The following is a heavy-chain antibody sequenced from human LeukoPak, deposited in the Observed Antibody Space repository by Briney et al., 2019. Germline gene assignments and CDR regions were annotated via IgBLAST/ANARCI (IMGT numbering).Heavy chain of an antibody. CDR1: GGSFSGYY. Sequence: SETLSLTCAVYGGSFSGYYWSWIRQPPGKGLEWIGEINHSGSTSYNPSLKSRVTISVDTSKNQFSLKLSSVTAADTAVYYCARVFCSGGSCKPYYFDYWGQGTLVTVSS. CDR2: INHSGST. CDR3: ARVFCSGGSCKPYYFDY. D-gene: IGHD2-15*01. J-gene: IGHJ4*02. V-gene: IGHV4-34*01.